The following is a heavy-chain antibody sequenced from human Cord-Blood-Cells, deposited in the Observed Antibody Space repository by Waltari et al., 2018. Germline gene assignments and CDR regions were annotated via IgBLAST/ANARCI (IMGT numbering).Heavy chain of an antibody. CDR3: AAVQYCSGGSCYDY. CDR1: GFTFTSPA. CDR2: IVVGSGNT. V-gene: IGHV1-58*01. Sequence: QMQLVQSGPEVKKPGTSVKVSCKASGFTFTSPAVQWVSQARGQRLEWIGWIVVGSGNTNYAQKFQERVTITRDMSTSTAYMELSSLRSEDTAVYYCAAVQYCSGGSCYDYWGQGTLVTVSS. D-gene: IGHD2-15*01. J-gene: IGHJ4*02.